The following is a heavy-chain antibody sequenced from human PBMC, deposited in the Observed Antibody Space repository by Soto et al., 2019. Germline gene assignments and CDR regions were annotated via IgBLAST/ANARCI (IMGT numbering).Heavy chain of an antibody. Sequence: EVQLVESGGGLVQPGGSLRLSCAASGFAFSSYWMTWVRQAPGKGLEWVANIKQDAGETYYVDSVMGRLTISRDNAKNSLYLQMNSLRVEDTAVYYCARDRGTSEARWGQGALVTVSS. V-gene: IGHV3-7*03. D-gene: IGHD1-7*01. J-gene: IGHJ4*02. CDR1: GFAFSSYW. CDR2: IKQDAGET. CDR3: ARDRGTSEAR.